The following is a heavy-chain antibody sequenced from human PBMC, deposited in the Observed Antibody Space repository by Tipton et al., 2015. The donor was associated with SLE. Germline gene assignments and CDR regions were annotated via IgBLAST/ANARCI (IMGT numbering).Heavy chain of an antibody. V-gene: IGHV4-34*01. CDR1: GGTFSGYY. J-gene: IGHJ4*02. CDR2: INHSGST. CDR3: ARLTYDSSGYYAYFDY. D-gene: IGHD3-22*01. Sequence: TLSLTCAVYGGTFSGYYWSWIRQPPGKGLEWIGEINHSGSTNYNPSLKSRVTISVDTSKNQFSLKLSSVTAADTAVYYCARLTYDSSGYYAYFDYWGQGTLVTVSS.